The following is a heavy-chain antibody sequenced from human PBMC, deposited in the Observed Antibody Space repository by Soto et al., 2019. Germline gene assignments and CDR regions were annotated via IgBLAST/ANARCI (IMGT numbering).Heavy chain of an antibody. Sequence: QVTVKESGPVLVKPTETLTLTCTVSGFSLSNAGLGVSWIRQPPGKALEWLAHIFSNDEKSYTTSLKSRLTISQDASKSQVVLTIPTTDPVDTATYYCASTYSTSWYWFDPWGQGTLVTVSS. CDR1: GFSLSNAGLG. CDR3: ASTYSTSWYWFDP. D-gene: IGHD6-13*01. J-gene: IGHJ5*02. V-gene: IGHV2-26*04. CDR2: IFSNDEK.